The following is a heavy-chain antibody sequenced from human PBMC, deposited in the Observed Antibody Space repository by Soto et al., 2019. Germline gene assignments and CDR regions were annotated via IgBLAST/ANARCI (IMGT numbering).Heavy chain of an antibody. Sequence: SVKVSCKASGGTFSSYAISWVRQAPGQGLEWMGGIIPIFGTANYAQKFQGRVTMTRDTSTSTVYMELSSLRSEDTAVYYCGMATISSGRNAFDIWGQGTIVTVSS. CDR3: GMATISSGRNAFDI. V-gene: IGHV1-69*05. D-gene: IGHD5-12*01. CDR2: IIPIFGTA. CDR1: GGTFSSYA. J-gene: IGHJ3*02.